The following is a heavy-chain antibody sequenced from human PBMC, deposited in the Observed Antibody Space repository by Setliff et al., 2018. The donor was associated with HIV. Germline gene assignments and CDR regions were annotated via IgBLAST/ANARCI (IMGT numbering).Heavy chain of an antibody. D-gene: IGHD5-12*01. J-gene: IGHJ4*02. CDR1: GDTFSSYP. CDR3: ARDAGYSGSAWNY. V-gene: IGHV1-69*13. CDR2: IIPSLGTA. Sequence: SVKVSCKSPGDTFSSYPITWVRQAPGQGLEWMGGIIPSLGTANYAQRFQGRVTFTADESTTTVYMELSSLRSEDTAMYYCARDAGYSGSAWNYWGQGTLVTVSS.